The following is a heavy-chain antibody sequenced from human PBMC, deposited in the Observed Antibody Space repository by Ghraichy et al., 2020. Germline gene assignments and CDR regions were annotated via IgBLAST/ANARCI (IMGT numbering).Heavy chain of an antibody. J-gene: IGHJ4*02. CDR2: IWYDGSNK. CDR3: ARDRGRGATLFDY. CDR1: GFTFSSYG. D-gene: IGHD3-10*01. Sequence: GGSLRLSCAASGFTFSSYGMHWVRQAPGKGLELVAVIWYDGSNKYYADSVKGRFTISRDNSKNTLYLQMNSLRAEDTAVYYCARDRGRGATLFDYWGQGTLVTVSS. V-gene: IGHV3-33*01.